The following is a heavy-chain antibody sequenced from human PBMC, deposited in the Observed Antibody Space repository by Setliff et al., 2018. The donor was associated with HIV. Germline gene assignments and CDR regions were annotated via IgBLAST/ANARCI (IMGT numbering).Heavy chain of an antibody. V-gene: IGHV4-61*09. J-gene: IGHJ6*03. D-gene: IGHD1-26*01. CDR3: ARFSGLGNSYYYMDV. CDR1: GGSISSGSFY. Sequence: PSETLSLTCNVSGGSISSGSFYWSWIRLPAGKGLGGIGHVYTSGSANYKPSLKSLVTMSLDTSKNQFSLKLSSVTAADTAVYYCARFSGLGNSYYYMDVWGKGTSVTVSS. CDR2: VYTSGSA.